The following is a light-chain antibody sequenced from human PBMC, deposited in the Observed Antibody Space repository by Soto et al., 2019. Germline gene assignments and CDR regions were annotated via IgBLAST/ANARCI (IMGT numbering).Light chain of an antibody. CDR1: SSNIGSYT. Sequence: QSVLTQPPSASGTPGQRVTISCSGSSSNIGSYTVNWYQLLPGTAPKLLIYNNNHRPSGVPDRFSGSKSGTSASLAISGLQSEDEADYYCCAYAGSGAVVFGGGTKLTVL. CDR3: CAYAGSGAVV. CDR2: NNN. J-gene: IGLJ2*01. V-gene: IGLV1-44*01.